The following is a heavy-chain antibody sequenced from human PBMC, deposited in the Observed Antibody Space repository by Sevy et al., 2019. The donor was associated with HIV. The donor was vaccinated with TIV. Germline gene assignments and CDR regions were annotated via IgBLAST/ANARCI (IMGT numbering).Heavy chain of an antibody. V-gene: IGHV1-18*01. Sequence: ASVKVSCKASDYTFSNFGFTWVRQAPGQGLEWMGWIRVGNGNANYARNLQGRVTMTTDTSTKTGYIELRSLRSDDTAVYFCAAVHDCTSTSCYGALWFDPWGQGTLVTVSS. CDR3: AAVHDCTSTSCYGALWFDP. J-gene: IGHJ5*02. CDR1: DYTFSNFG. CDR2: IRVGNGNA. D-gene: IGHD2-2*01.